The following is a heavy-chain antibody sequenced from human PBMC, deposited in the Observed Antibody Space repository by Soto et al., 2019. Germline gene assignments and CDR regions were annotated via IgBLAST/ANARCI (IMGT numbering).Heavy chain of an antibody. Sequence: QVQLVQSGAEVKKPGASVKVSCTASGYTFTHYAIHWVRHAPGQRLEWMGFINAGSGNTKYSQTFQGRLTFTKDTSESTAYMDLSSLRSEDTAIYCCARGLAADGAWGQGTLVTVSS. CDR3: ARGLAADGA. J-gene: IGHJ5*02. D-gene: IGHD6-13*01. CDR2: INAGSGNT. V-gene: IGHV1-3*01. CDR1: GYTFTHYA.